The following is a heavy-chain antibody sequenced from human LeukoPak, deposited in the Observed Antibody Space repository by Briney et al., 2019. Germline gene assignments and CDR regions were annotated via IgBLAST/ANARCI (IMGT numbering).Heavy chain of an antibody. J-gene: IGHJ4*02. Sequence: GGSLRLSCAASGFTFSNYVMNWVRQAPGKGLEWVSAISGSGGSTYYADSVKGRFTISRDNSKNTLYPQINSLRAEDTAVYYCAKDSSGWHPYYFDYWGQGTLVTVSS. CDR1: GFTFSNYV. D-gene: IGHD6-19*01. V-gene: IGHV3-23*01. CDR2: ISGSGGST. CDR3: AKDSSGWHPYYFDY.